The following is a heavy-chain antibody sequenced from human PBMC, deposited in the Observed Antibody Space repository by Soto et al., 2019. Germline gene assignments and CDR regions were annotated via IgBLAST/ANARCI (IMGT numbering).Heavy chain of an antibody. D-gene: IGHD6-6*01. CDR2: ISAYNGNT. Sequence: QAQLVPSGAEVKKPGASVKVSCKASGYTFTSYGISWVRQAPGQGLEWMGWISAYNGNTTSAQKLPGKVTMTTDTSTSTAYMELRSLRSDYTAVNYCARGESIGYVWGQATTVTVSS. CDR3: ARGESIGYV. V-gene: IGHV1-18*01. J-gene: IGHJ6*02. CDR1: GYTFTSYG.